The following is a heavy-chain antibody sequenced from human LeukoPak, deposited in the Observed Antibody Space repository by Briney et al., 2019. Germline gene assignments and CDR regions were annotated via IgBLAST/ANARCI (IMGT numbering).Heavy chain of an antibody. Sequence: GGSLRLSCAASGFTFSSYAMSWVRQAPGKGLEWVSAISGSGGSTYYADSVKGRFTISRDNSKNTLYLQMNSLRAEDTAVYYCAKDLTAVGATTEFGYWGQGTLVTVSS. CDR2: ISGSGGST. J-gene: IGHJ4*02. CDR3: AKDLTAVGATTEFGY. V-gene: IGHV3-23*01. CDR1: GFTFSSYA. D-gene: IGHD1-26*01.